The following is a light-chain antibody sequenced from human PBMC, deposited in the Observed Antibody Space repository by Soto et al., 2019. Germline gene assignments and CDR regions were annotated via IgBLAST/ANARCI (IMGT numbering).Light chain of an antibody. J-gene: IGLJ3*02. Sequence: QSVLTQPASVSGSPGQSITISCTGTSSDVGGYNYVSWHQQHPGKAPKLLIYDVSNRPSGVSNRFSGSKSGNTASLTISGLQAEDEADYYCGSYTRSTTLVFGGGTKLTVL. CDR2: DVS. CDR1: SSDVGGYNY. V-gene: IGLV2-14*01. CDR3: GSYTRSTTLV.